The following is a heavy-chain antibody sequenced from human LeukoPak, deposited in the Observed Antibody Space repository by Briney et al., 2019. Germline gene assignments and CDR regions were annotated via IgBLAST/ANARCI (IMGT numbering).Heavy chain of an antibody. D-gene: IGHD3-16*01. CDR2: ISSNGGST. CDR3: ARGCMITFRSIDY. V-gene: IGHV3-64*01. Sequence: PGGSLRLSCAASGFTFSSYAMHWVRQAPGKGLEYVSAISSNGGSTYYANSVKGRFTISRDNSKNTLYLQMGSLRAEDMAVYYCARGCMITFRSIDYWGQGTLVTVSS. J-gene: IGHJ4*02. CDR1: GFTFSSYA.